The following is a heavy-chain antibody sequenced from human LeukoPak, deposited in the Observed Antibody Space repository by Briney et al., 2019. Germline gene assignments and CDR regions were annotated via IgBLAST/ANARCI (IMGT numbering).Heavy chain of an antibody. D-gene: IGHD3-22*01. Sequence: GASVKVSCKASGYTFTGYYMHWVRQAPGQGLQWMGWINPNSGGTNYAQKFQGRVTMSRDTSISTAYMELSRLRSDDTAVYYCASGGYFYDSTGYSLLDYWGQGTLVTVSS. J-gene: IGHJ4*02. CDR2: INPNSGGT. CDR3: ASGGYFYDSTGYSLLDY. V-gene: IGHV1-2*02. CDR1: GYTFTGYY.